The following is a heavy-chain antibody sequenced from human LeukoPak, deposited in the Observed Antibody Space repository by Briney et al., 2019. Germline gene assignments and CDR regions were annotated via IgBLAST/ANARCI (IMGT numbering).Heavy chain of an antibody. Sequence: GGSLRLSCAASGFTFSSYAMSWVRQAPGKGLEWVAVISYDGSNKCYADSVKGRFTISRDNSKNTLYLQMNSLRAEDTAVYYCASSAMFTGSLDYWGQGTLVTVSS. D-gene: IGHD5-18*01. CDR2: ISYDGSNK. CDR3: ASSAMFTGSLDY. J-gene: IGHJ4*02. CDR1: GFTFSSYA. V-gene: IGHV3-30-3*01.